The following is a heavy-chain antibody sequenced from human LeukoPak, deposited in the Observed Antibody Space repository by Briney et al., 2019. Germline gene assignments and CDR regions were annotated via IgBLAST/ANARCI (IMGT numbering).Heavy chain of an antibody. CDR3: ASPLPGYDILTGSDYYYYGMDV. D-gene: IGHD3-9*01. Sequence: ASVKVSCKASGYTFTVYYMHWVRQAPGQGLEWMGGIIPIFGTANYAQKFQGRVTITADESTSTAYMELSSLRSEDTAVYYCASPLPGYDILTGSDYYYYGMDVWGQGTTVTVSS. J-gene: IGHJ6*02. V-gene: IGHV1-69*13. CDR1: GYTFTVYY. CDR2: IIPIFGTA.